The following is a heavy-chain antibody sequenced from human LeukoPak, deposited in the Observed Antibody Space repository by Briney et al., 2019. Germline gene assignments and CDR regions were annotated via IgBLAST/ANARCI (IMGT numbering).Heavy chain of an antibody. CDR1: GNYW. D-gene: IGHD1-26*01. CDR2: INSDGSWT. J-gene: IGHJ4*02. Sequence: GSLRLSCAASGNYWMHWVRQAPGKGLVWVSHINSDGSWTSYADSVKGRFTISKDNAKNTVYLQMNSLRAEDTAVYYCGRDLGGRSGYWGQGTLVTVSS. V-gene: IGHV3-74*01. CDR3: GRDLGGRSGY.